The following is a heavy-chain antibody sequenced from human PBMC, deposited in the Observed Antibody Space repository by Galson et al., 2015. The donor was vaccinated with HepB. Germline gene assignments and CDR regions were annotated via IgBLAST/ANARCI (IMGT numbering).Heavy chain of an antibody. CDR1: GFTFSAYG. D-gene: IGHD3/OR15-3a*01. Sequence: SLRLSCAASGFTFSAYGMHLVRQAPGKGLEWVAVICSDGTSEYYADSVKGRFTISRDNSKNTLYLQLNSLRAEDTAVYYCARPYRPDECDFLIEYWGRGTLVTVSS. CDR3: ARPYRPDECDFLIEY. J-gene: IGHJ4*02. V-gene: IGHV3-33*01. CDR2: ICSDGTSE.